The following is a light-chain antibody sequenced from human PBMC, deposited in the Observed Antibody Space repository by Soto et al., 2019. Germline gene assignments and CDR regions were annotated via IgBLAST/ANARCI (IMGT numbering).Light chain of an antibody. Sequence: DIQMTQSPSSLSASVGERVTMTCRASQDIRNYVAWYQQKQGEVPKLLIYAASTLKSEVPARFSGGGFGTDFTLTISSLRPEDVATYYCQRYHSAPLTFGPGTKVHL. CDR2: AAS. J-gene: IGKJ3*01. CDR1: QDIRNY. CDR3: QRYHSAPLT. V-gene: IGKV1-27*01.